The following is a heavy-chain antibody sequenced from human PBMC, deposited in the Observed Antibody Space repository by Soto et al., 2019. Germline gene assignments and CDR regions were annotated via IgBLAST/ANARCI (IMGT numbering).Heavy chain of an antibody. CDR2: IYPGDSDT. CDR1: GYSFTSYL. V-gene: IGHV5-51*01. CDR3: ASWRGSIAEEYPDY. D-gene: IGHD6-6*01. J-gene: IGHJ4*02. Sequence: PGESLKISCKGSGYSFTSYLICWVRQMPVKGLEWMGIIYPGDSDTRYSPSFQGQVTISADKSISTAYLQWSSLKASDTAMYYCASWRGSIAEEYPDYWGQCTLVTFCS.